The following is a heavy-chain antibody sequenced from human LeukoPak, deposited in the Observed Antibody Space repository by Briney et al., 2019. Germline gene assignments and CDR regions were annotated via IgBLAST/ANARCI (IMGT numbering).Heavy chain of an antibody. Sequence: SETLSLTCAVSGGSIRSSNWWSWVRQPPGKGLEWIGEIYHSGSTNYNPSLKSRVTISVDKSKNQFSLKLSSVTAADTAVYYCASQGDYYYYGMDVWGKGTTVTVSS. V-gene: IGHV4-4*02. CDR2: IYHSGST. CDR1: GGSIRSSNW. CDR3: ASQGDYYYYGMDV. J-gene: IGHJ6*04.